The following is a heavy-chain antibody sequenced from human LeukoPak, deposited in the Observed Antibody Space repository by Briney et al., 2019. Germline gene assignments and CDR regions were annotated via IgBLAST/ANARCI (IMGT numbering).Heavy chain of an antibody. J-gene: IGHJ3*02. CDR1: GGSISSYY. D-gene: IGHD1-26*01. V-gene: IGHV4-59*01. Sequence: PSETLSLTCTVSGGSISSYYWSRIRQPPGKGLEWIGYIYYSGSTNYNPSLKSRVTISVDTSKNRFSLKLSSVTAADTAVYYCARVVGATIGYAFDIWGQGTMVTVSS. CDR2: IYYSGST. CDR3: ARVVGATIGYAFDI.